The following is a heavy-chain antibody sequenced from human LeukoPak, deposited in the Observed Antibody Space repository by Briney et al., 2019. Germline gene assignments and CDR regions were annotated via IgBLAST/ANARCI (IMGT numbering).Heavy chain of an antibody. CDR2: IYTSGST. CDR3: ARGFDYVWGSYRLGFDY. J-gene: IGHJ4*02. Sequence: ETLSLTCTVSGGSISSYYWSWIRQPAGKGLEWIGRIYTSGSTNYNPSLKSRVTMSVDTSKNQFSLKLSSVTAADTAVYYCARGFDYVWGSYRLGFDYWGQGTLVTVSS. CDR1: GGSISSYY. D-gene: IGHD3-16*02. V-gene: IGHV4-4*07.